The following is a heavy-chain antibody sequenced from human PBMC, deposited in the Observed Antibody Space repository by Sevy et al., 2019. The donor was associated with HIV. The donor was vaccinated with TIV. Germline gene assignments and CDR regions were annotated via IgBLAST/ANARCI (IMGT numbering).Heavy chain of an antibody. CDR2: INPSVAFT. V-gene: IGHV1-46*01. D-gene: IGHD2-21*02. CDR1: GYTFTNFD. J-gene: IGHJ4*02. Sequence: ASVKVSCKASGYTFTNFDIHWVRQAPAQGLEWVGMINPSVAFTTYARKFQDRVTMTRDTSTTTVYMEVTSLRSEDTAVYYCARIFSCGGACYYFDSWGQGTVVTVSS. CDR3: ARIFSCGGACYYFDS.